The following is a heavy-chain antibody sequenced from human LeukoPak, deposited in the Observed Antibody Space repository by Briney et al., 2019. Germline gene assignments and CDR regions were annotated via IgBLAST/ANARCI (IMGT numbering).Heavy chain of an antibody. J-gene: IGHJ4*02. CDR3: AGTGGSYYLNY. D-gene: IGHD1-26*01. CDR2: IYLYGTT. CDR1: GFTFNSYAM. Sequence: AGGSLRLSCAASGFTFNSYAMSWVRQSPVKGLEWIGEIYLYGTTNYNPSLKSRVTMSVDRSKNQFSLKLSSVTAADTAVYYCAGTGGSYYLNYWGQGTLVTVSS. V-gene: IGHV4-4*02.